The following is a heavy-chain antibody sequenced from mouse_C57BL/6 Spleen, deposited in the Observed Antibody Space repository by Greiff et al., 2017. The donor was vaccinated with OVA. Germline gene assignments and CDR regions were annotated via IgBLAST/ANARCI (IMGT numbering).Heavy chain of an antibody. D-gene: IGHD1-1*01. CDR3: ARGDYYGSSYGYFDV. J-gene: IGHJ1*03. CDR2: INPSNGGT. V-gene: IGHV1-53*01. CDR1: GYTFTSYW. Sequence: QVHVKQPGTELVKPGASVTLSCKASGYTFTSYWMHWVKQRPGQGLEWIGNINPSNGGTNYNEKFKSKATLTVDKSSSTAYMQLSSLTSEDSAVYYCARGDYYGSSYGYFDVWGTGTTVTVSS.